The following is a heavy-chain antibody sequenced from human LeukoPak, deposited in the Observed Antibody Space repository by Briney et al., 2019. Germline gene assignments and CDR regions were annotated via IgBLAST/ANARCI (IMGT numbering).Heavy chain of an antibody. J-gene: IGHJ4*02. CDR3: AREGRFLRYCSGGSCSGRFDY. D-gene: IGHD2-15*01. Sequence: PGGSLRLSCAASGSTVSSNYMSWVRQAPGKGLEWVSVIYSGGSTYYADSVKGRFTISRDNSKNTLYLQMNSLRAEDTAVYYCAREGRFLRYCSGGSCSGRFDYWGQGTLVTVSS. V-gene: IGHV3-66*02. CDR1: GSTVSSNY. CDR2: IYSGGST.